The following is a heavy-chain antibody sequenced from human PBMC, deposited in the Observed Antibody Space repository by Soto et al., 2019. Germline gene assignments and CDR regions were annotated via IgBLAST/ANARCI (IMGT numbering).Heavy chain of an antibody. CDR2: ISDDGSNK. CDR3: TKRRNVLRFLEWSSGMEV. D-gene: IGHD3-3*01. V-gene: IGHV3-30*18. Sequence: GGSLRLSCAASGFTFSNYGLHWVRQAPGKGLEWVAFISDDGSNKYYADSMKGRFTMSRDNSKSTLYLQMNSLRVEDTAVYYCTKRRNVLRFLEWSSGMEVWGQGTTVTVSS. CDR1: GFTFSNYG. J-gene: IGHJ6*02.